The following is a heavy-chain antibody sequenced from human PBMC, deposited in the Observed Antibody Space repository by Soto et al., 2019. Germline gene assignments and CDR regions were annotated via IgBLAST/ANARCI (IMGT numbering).Heavy chain of an antibody. CDR3: ARRRQLVQNYYYGMDV. CDR2: IDPSDSYT. CDR1: GYSFTSYW. J-gene: IGHJ6*02. Sequence: GESLKISCKGSGYSFTSYWISWVRQMPGKGLEWMGRIDPSDSYTNYSPSFQGHVTISADKSISTAYLQWSSLKASDTAMYYWARRRQLVQNYYYGMDVWGQGTTVTVS. D-gene: IGHD6-13*01. V-gene: IGHV5-10-1*01.